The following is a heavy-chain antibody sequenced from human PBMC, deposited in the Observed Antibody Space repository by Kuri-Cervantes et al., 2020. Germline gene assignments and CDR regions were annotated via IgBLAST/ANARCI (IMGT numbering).Heavy chain of an antibody. Sequence: GESLKISCAASAFTFSRYWMHWVRQAPGKGLVWVSRIKGDGSDIVYADSVRGRFTISRDNAKNSLYLQMNSLRAEDTALYYCAKDIGPLLITGTTSHAFDIWGQGTMVTVSS. J-gene: IGHJ3*02. CDR3: AKDIGPLLITGTTSHAFDI. D-gene: IGHD1-20*01. CDR2: IKGDGSDI. CDR1: AFTFSRYW. V-gene: IGHV3-74*01.